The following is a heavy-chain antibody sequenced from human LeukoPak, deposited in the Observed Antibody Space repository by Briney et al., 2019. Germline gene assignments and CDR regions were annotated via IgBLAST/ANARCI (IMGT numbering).Heavy chain of an antibody. V-gene: IGHV3-23*01. CDR1: GFTFTSYG. CDR3: ATATTPTISRHYFDS. J-gene: IGHJ4*01. Sequence: GGSLRLSCAASGFTFTSYGMSWVRQAPGKGLEWVSAISGSGTTTYYADSVKGRFTISRDNSRNTLYLQMNSLRAEDTAVYYCATATTPTISRHYFDSWGQGTLVTVSS. D-gene: IGHD5-24*01. CDR2: ISGSGTTT.